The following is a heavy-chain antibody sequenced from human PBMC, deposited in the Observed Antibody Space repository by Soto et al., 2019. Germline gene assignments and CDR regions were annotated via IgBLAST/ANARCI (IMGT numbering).Heavy chain of an antibody. D-gene: IGHD3-10*01. CDR1: GVSIRSSSYY. J-gene: IGHJ3*02. CDR3: AKGGSGSYSNAFDI. Sequence: SESLSLTCPVYGVSIRSSSYYWGWIRQPPGKGLEWIGSIYYSGSTYYNPSLKSRVTISVDTSKNQFSLKLSSVTAADTAVYYCAKGGSGSYSNAFDIWGQGTMVT. V-gene: IGHV4-39*01. CDR2: IYYSGST.